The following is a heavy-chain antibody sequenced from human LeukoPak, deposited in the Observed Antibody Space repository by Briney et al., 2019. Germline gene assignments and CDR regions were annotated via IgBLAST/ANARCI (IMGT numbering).Heavy chain of an antibody. V-gene: IGHV3-21*01. Sequence: SGGSLRLSCAASGFTFSVYSMNWVRQAPGEGQEWVSSISRNSRHVSYGGSVGGRLILSRDAAGHSICLEITSLRVKRLAMTFCVRDFMAMGGTTAYLHYWGQGTLVTVSS. J-gene: IGHJ1*01. CDR3: VRDFMAMGGTTAYLHY. CDR1: GFTFSVYS. D-gene: IGHD1-26*01. CDR2: ISRNSRHV.